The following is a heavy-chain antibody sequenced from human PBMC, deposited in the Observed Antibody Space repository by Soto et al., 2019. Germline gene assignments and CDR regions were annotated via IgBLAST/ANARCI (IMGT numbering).Heavy chain of an antibody. CDR3: AEGGFYDGFDY. CDR1: GFTFCNFA. J-gene: IGHJ4*01. Sequence: EVQLLESGGGLVQPGGSLRLSCAASGFTFCNFAMTWVRQAPGKGLEWVSTIVDSGGNTYYADSVKGRFTISRDNSKNTLFLQMNSLRVEDTAVYYCAEGGFYDGFDYWGHGTLVTVSS. CDR2: IVDSGGNT. D-gene: IGHD5-12*01. V-gene: IGHV3-23*01.